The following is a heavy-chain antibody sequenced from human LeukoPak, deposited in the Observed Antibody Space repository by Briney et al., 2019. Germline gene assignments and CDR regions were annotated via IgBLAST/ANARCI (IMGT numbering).Heavy chain of an antibody. CDR3: AREPVAGIAPR. J-gene: IGHJ4*02. V-gene: IGHV3-66*01. CDR1: GFTVSSNY. D-gene: IGHD6-19*01. CDR2: IYSGGST. Sequence: PGGSLRLSCAASGFTVSSNYMSWVRQAPGKGLEWVSVIYSGGSTYYADSVKGRFTISRGNSKNTLYLQMNSLRAEDTAVYYCAREPVAGIAPRWGQGTLVTVSS.